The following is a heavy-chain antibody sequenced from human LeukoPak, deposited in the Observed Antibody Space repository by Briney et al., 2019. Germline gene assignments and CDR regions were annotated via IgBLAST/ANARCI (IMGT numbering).Heavy chain of an antibody. Sequence: GGSLRLSCAAAGFTFSSYAMSWVRQAPGKGLEWVSGISASGNSTYYADSVKGWFTISRDNSKNTLYLRMNSLRAEDTALYYCARLPNYTTGWLNWFDPWGQGTLVTVSS. CDR2: ISASGNST. D-gene: IGHD6-19*01. J-gene: IGHJ5*02. CDR3: ARLPNYTTGWLNWFDP. V-gene: IGHV3-23*01. CDR1: GFTFSSYA.